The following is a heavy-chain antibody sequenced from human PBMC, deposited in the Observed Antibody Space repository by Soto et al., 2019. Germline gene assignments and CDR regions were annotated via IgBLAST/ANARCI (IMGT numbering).Heavy chain of an antibody. Sequence: QVQLVQSGAEVKKPGASVKVSCKASGYTFTSCDINWVRQATGQGLEWMGWVNPNSGNTGYAQKFQGRATMTRNTAISTAYMELSSLKSEDTAVYYCARGWGRWPHEKPGDYWGQGTLVTVSS. D-gene: IGHD3-16*01. J-gene: IGHJ4*02. CDR3: ARGWGRWPHEKPGDY. CDR1: GYTFTSCD. V-gene: IGHV1-8*02. CDR2: VNPNSGNT.